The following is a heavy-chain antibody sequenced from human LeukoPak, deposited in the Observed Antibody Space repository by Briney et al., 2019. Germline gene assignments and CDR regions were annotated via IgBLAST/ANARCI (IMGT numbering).Heavy chain of an antibody. V-gene: IGHV1-8*02. Sequence: ASVKVSCKASGGTFSSYAINWVRQATGQGLEWMGWMNPNSGKTGYVQKFQGRVTMTRDTSISTAYMELSSLRSDDTAVYYCATSTSGYESGVAYWGQGTLVTVSS. D-gene: IGHD5-12*01. CDR1: GGTFSSYA. CDR3: ATSTSGYESGVAY. J-gene: IGHJ4*02. CDR2: MNPNSGKT.